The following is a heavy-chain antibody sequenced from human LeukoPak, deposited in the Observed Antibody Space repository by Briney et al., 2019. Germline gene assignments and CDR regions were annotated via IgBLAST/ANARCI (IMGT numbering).Heavy chain of an antibody. CDR2: IYTSGTT. CDR1: GGSISSYY. J-gene: IGHJ4*02. CDR3: ARQQWGRNFDY. Sequence: ASETLSLTCTVSGGSISSYYWSWIRQPAGKGQGWIGRIYTSGTTNYKPSLKSRVTMSVDTSKNQFSLKLSSVTAADTAVYYCARQQWGRNFDYWGQGTLVTVSS. V-gene: IGHV4-4*07. D-gene: IGHD6-19*01.